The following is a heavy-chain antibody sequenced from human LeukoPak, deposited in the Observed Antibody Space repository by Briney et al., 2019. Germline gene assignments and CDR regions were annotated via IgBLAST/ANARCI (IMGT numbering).Heavy chain of an antibody. CDR3: ARGDEVAGTFDAFDI. V-gene: IGHV3-11*01. Sequence: PGTSLRLSCAASGFTFTSYDMSWIRQAPGKGLEWVSYISSSGSTIYYADSVKGRFTISRDNAKNSLYLQMNSLRAEDTAVYYCARGDEVAGTFDAFDIWGQGTMVTVSS. D-gene: IGHD6-19*01. CDR1: GFTFTSYD. J-gene: IGHJ3*02. CDR2: ISSSGSTI.